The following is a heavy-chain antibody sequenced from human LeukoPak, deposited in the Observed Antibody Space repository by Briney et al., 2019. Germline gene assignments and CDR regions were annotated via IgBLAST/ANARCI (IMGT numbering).Heavy chain of an antibody. V-gene: IGHV4-39*07. CDR3: ARGPGDFWSGYGMDV. J-gene: IGHJ6*02. CDR1: GGSVSSSSYY. CDR2: IYHSGST. D-gene: IGHD3-3*01. Sequence: SETLSLTCSVSGGSVSSSSYYWGWIRQPPGRGLEWIGSIYHSGSTYYNPSLKSRVTISVDTSKNQFSLKLSSVTAADTAVYYCARGPGDFWSGYGMDVWGQGTTVTVS.